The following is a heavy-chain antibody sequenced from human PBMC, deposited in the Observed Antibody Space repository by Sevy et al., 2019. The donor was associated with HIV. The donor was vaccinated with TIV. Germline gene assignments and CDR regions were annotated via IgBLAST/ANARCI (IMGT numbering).Heavy chain of an antibody. Sequence: GGSLRLSCAASDFTFSSYGMFWVRQTPGKGLEWVAFILYDGSNEYYADSVKGRFTISRDNSKNLLYLQMHSLRPDDTALYYCAKHHSTSISALDVWGQGTMVTVSS. J-gene: IGHJ3*01. V-gene: IGHV3-30*18. CDR3: AKHHSTSISALDV. CDR2: ILYDGSNE. CDR1: DFTFSSYG. D-gene: IGHD6-6*01.